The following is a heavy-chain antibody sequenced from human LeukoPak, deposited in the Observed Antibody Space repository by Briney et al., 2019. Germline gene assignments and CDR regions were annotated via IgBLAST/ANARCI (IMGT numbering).Heavy chain of an antibody. CDR3: AKVANYYDSSGHNWFDP. J-gene: IGHJ5*02. CDR1: GFTFSSYE. D-gene: IGHD3-22*01. Sequence: GGFLRLSCAASGFTFSSYEMHWVRQAPGKGLEWVAVISYDGSIKYYADSVKGRFTISRDNSKDTLYLQMNTLRAEDTAVYYCAKVANYYDSSGHNWFDPWGQGTLVTVSS. CDR2: ISYDGSIK. V-gene: IGHV3-30-3*01.